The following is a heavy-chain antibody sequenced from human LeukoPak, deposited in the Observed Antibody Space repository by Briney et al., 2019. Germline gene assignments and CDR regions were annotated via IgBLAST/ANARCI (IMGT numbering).Heavy chain of an antibody. CDR3: ARHQYSGTYYNAFDI. D-gene: IGHD1-26*01. CDR1: GYSFTSYW. Sequence: GESLKISCKGSGYSFTSYWIGWVRQMPGKGLEWMGIIYPSDSDTRYSPSFQGQVTISADKSVSTAYLQWSSLKASDTAMYYCARHQYSGTYYNAFDIWGQGTLVTVSS. V-gene: IGHV5-51*01. CDR2: IYPSDSDT. J-gene: IGHJ3*02.